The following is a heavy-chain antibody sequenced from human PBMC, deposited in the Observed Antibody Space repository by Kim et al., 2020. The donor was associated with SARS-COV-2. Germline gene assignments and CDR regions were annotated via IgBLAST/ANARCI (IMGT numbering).Heavy chain of an antibody. V-gene: IGHV1-2*02. J-gene: IGHJ5*02. CDR2: INPISGGT. D-gene: IGHD4-4*01. CDR1: GYIFTGYY. Sequence: ASVKVSCKASGYIFTGYYMHWVRQAPGQGLEWMGWINPISGGTNYAQKFQGRVTMTRDTAISTVYMELSSLRSDDTAVYYCARVGPDYTDPFDPWGQGTL. CDR3: ARVGPDYTDPFDP.